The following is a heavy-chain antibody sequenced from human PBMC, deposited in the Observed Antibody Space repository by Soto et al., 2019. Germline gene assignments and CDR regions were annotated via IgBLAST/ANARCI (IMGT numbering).Heavy chain of an antibody. J-gene: IGHJ6*02. V-gene: IGHV1-58*02. D-gene: IGHD3-9*01. Sequence: QMQLVQSGPEVKKPGTSVKVSCKASGFTFTSSAMQWVRQARGQRLEWIGWIVVGSGNTNYAQKFQERVTITRDMSTSTAYMELSSLRSEDTAVYYCAADVFLTGVPHGGFMDVWGQGTTVTVSS. CDR1: GFTFTSSA. CDR2: IVVGSGNT. CDR3: AADVFLTGVPHGGFMDV.